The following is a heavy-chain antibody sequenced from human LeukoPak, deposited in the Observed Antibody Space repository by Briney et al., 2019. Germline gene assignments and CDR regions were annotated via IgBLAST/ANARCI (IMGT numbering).Heavy chain of an antibody. J-gene: IGHJ4*02. CDR3: ARSPDYGGNSDFDY. CDR1: GGSISSYY. Sequence: SETLSLTCTVSGGSISSYYWSWIRRPPGKGLEWIGYIYYSGSTNYNPSLKSRVTISVDTSKNQFSLKLSSVTAADTAVYYCARSPDYGGNSDFDYWGQGTLVTVSS. CDR2: IYYSGST. D-gene: IGHD4-23*01. V-gene: IGHV4-59*08.